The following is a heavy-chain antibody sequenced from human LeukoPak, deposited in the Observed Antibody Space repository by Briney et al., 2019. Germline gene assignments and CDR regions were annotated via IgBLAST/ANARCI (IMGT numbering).Heavy chain of an antibody. CDR2: ISVSGGST. Sequence: PGGSLRLSCAASGLTFSSYTMSWVRQAPGQGLEWVSAISVSGGSTYYADSVKGRFTISRDNSKNTLYLQMNSLRAEDTAVYYCAREATDSFDYWGQGTLVTVSS. CDR1: GLTFSSYT. J-gene: IGHJ4*02. V-gene: IGHV3-23*01. D-gene: IGHD2-21*01. CDR3: AREATDSFDY.